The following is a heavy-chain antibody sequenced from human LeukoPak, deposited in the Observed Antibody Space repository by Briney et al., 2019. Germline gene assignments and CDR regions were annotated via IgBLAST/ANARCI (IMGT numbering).Heavy chain of an antibody. Sequence: SETLSLTCTVSGGSISSSSYYWGWIRQPPGKGLEWIGSIYYSGSTYYNPSLKSRVTISVDTSKNQFSLKLSFVTAADTAVYYCARVIAVAGTEDVNWFDPWGQGTLVTVSS. CDR1: GGSISSSSYY. J-gene: IGHJ5*02. D-gene: IGHD6-19*01. CDR3: ARVIAVAGTEDVNWFDP. CDR2: IYYSGST. V-gene: IGHV4-39*07.